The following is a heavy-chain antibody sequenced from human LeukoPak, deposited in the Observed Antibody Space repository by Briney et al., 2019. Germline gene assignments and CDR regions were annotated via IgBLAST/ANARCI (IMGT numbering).Heavy chain of an antibody. CDR1: GGSISTYY. D-gene: IGHD4/OR15-4a*01. V-gene: IGHV4-59*08. J-gene: IGHJ5*02. CDR2: IYYSGST. Sequence: SETLSLTCTVSGGSISTYYWSWIRQPPGKGLEWIGYIYYSGSTNYNPSLKSRVTISVDTSKNQFSLKLRSVTAADTAVYYCARARHSNYWFDPWGQGTLVTVSS. CDR3: ARARHSNYWFDP.